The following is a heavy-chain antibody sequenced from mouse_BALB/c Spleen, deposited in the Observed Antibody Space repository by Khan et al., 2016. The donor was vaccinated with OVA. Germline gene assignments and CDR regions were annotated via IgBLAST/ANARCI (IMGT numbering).Heavy chain of an antibody. J-gene: IGHJ4*01. D-gene: IGHD1-1*01. CDR2: ISYSGST. CDR3: ARGNYYGYAMDY. V-gene: IGHV3-2*02. Sequence: EVQLQESGPGLMKPSQSLSLTCTVSDYSITSNYAWNWIRQFPGNKLEWMGYISYSGSTNYNPSLKSRISITRDTSKNQFFLQLNSVTTEDTATYYCARGNYYGYAMDYWGQGTSVTVSS. CDR1: DYSITSNYA.